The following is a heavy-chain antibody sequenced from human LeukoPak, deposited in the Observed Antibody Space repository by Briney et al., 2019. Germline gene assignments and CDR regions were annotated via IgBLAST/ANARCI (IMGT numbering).Heavy chain of an antibody. CDR2: IDSDGSST. D-gene: IGHD2-15*01. V-gene: IGHV3-74*01. CDR3: ARSGAPTLDY. CDR1: GFIFSSYW. Sequence: GGSLRLSCAASGFIFSSYWMHWVRQALGKGLVWVSRIDSDGSSTIYADSAKGRFTISRDNAKNTLYLQMNSLRAEDTAVYYCARSGAPTLDYWGQGTLVIVSS. J-gene: IGHJ4*02.